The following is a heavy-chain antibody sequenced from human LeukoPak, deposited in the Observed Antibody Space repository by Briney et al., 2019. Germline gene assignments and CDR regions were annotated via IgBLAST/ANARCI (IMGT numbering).Heavy chain of an antibody. CDR3: AREMGTSGWLDY. CDR1: GYTFTSYD. CDR2: MNPNSGNT. D-gene: IGHD6-19*01. Sequence: GASVKVSCKASGYTFTSYDINWVRQATGQGLEWMGWMNPNSGNTGYAQKFQGRVTMTRNTSISTAYMELSSLRSEDTAVYYCAREMGTSGWLDYWGQGTLVTVSS. J-gene: IGHJ4*02. V-gene: IGHV1-8*01.